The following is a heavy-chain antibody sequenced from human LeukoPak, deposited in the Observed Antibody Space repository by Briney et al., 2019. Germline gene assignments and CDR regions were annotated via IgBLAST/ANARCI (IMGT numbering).Heavy chain of an antibody. J-gene: IGHJ4*02. CDR1: GFTFSSYA. D-gene: IGHD3-9*01. CDR2: ISGSGGST. CDR3: AKDYDILTGYPNYFDY. Sequence: GGSLRLSCAASGFTFSSYAMSWVRQAPGKGLESVSAISGSGGSTYYADSVKGRFTISRDNSKNTLYLQMNSLRAEDTAVYYCAKDYDILTGYPNYFDYWGQGTLVTVSS. V-gene: IGHV3-23*01.